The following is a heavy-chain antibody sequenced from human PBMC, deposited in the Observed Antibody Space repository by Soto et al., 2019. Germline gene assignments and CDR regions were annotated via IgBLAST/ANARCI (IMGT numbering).Heavy chain of an antibody. V-gene: IGHV3-53*01. CDR1: GFTVSSNY. D-gene: IGHD2-2*01. CDR3: ARGGQLGYCSSTSCPFDY. Sequence: HPGGSLRLSCAASGFTVSSNYMSWVRQAPGKGLEWFSVIYSGGSTYYADSVKGRFTIYRDNSKNTLYLQMNSLRAEDTAVYYCARGGQLGYCSSTSCPFDYWGQGTLVTVSS. J-gene: IGHJ4*02. CDR2: IYSGGST.